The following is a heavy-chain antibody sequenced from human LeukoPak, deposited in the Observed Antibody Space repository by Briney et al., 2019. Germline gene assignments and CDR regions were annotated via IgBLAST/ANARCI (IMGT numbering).Heavy chain of an antibody. CDR3: ATNRRDGSPY. J-gene: IGHJ4*02. D-gene: IGHD5-24*01. CDR1: GYGFSSYW. Sequence: GESLKIPCKGSGYGFSSYWIGWLRQMPGKGLEGLGTIFPGDSDTRSSPSFQGQVTISADKSISTAYLQWSSLKASDTAMYYCATNRRDGSPYWGQGTLVTVSS. CDR2: IFPGDSDT. V-gene: IGHV5-51*01.